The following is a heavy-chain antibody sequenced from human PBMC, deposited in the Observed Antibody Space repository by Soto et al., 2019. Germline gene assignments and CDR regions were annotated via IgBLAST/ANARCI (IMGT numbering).Heavy chain of an antibody. CDR3: ARVHGDFWSGYLDY. V-gene: IGHV4-31*03. CDR1: GGSISSGGYY. D-gene: IGHD3-3*01. J-gene: IGHJ4*02. Sequence: SETLSLTCTVSGGSISSGGYYWSWIRQHPGKGLEWIGYIYYSGSTYYNPSLKSRVTISVDTSKNQFSLKLSSVTAADTAVYYCARVHGDFWSGYLDYWGQGTLVTAPQ. CDR2: IYYSGST.